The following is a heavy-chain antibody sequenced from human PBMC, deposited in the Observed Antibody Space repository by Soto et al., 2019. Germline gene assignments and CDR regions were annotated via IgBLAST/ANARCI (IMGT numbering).Heavy chain of an antibody. CDR2: IYYSGST. Sequence: SEILSLTCTVSGGSISSYYWSWIRQPPGKGLEWIGYIYYSGSTNYNPSLKSRVTISVDTSKNQFSLKLSSVTAADTAVYYCARCGGNYDFWSGYYSHYYYGMDVWGQGTTVTV. CDR1: GGSISSYY. D-gene: IGHD3-3*01. J-gene: IGHJ6*02. CDR3: ARCGGNYDFWSGYYSHYYYGMDV. V-gene: IGHV4-59*01.